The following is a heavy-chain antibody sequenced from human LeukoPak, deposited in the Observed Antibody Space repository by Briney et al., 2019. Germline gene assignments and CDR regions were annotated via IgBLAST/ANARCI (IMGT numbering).Heavy chain of an antibody. D-gene: IGHD1-1*01. V-gene: IGHV4-59*08. CDR3: ARINWNYFDY. CDR1: GGSFSSYY. Sequence: ASETLSLTCTVSGGSFSSYYWSWIRQPPGKGLEWIGYIYYSGNTNYNPSLKSRLTMSADRSRNQFSLKLNSVTAADTAVYYCARINWNYFDYWGQGILVTVSS. CDR2: IYYSGNT. J-gene: IGHJ4*02.